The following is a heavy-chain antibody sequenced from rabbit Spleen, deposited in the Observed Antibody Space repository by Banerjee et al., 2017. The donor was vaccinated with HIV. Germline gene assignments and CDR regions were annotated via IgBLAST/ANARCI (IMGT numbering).Heavy chain of an antibody. D-gene: IGHD1-1*01. CDR1: GFTISSYYY. CDR2: INTYTSKG. Sequence: QEQLEESGGGLVQPEGSLTLTCTASGFTISSYYYMCWVRQAPGKGLEWIGCINTYTSKGVYATWAKGRFTISRTSSTTVTLQMTSLTAADRATYFCARDLTSVIGWNFKLWGPGTLVTVS. CDR3: ARDLTSVIGWNFKL. V-gene: IGHV1S45*01. J-gene: IGHJ4*01.